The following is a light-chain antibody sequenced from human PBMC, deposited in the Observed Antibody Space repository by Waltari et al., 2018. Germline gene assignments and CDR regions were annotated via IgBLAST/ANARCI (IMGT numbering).Light chain of an antibody. CDR3: ASWDDSLNGHWV. CDR2: RSD. V-gene: IGLV1-44*01. Sequence: QSVLTQPPSASGTPGQRVTIPRSGSASNIGGSLEKRYQQLPGKAPKLLIYRSDLRPSGVPDRFSGSKSGTSASLAISGLQSEDEADYFCASWDDSLNGHWVFGGGTKVTVL. CDR1: ASNIGGSL. J-gene: IGLJ3*02.